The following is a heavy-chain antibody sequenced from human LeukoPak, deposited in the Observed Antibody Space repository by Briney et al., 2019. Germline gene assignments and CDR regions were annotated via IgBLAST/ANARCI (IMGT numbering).Heavy chain of an antibody. CDR2: ISSNGGST. Sequence: GGSLRLSCAASGFTISSYAMHWVRQAPGKGLEYVSAISSNGGSTYYANSVKGRFTISRDNSKNTLYLQMGSLRAEDMAVYYCASISSGWYRWGQGTLVTVSS. CDR3: ASISSGWYR. CDR1: GFTISSYA. J-gene: IGHJ4*02. V-gene: IGHV3-64*01. D-gene: IGHD6-19*01.